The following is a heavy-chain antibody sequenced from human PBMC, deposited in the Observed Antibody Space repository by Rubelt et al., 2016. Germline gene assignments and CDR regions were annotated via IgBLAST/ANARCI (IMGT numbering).Heavy chain of an antibody. Sequence: GGSLRLSCAASEFIFSGYGMHWVRQAPGKGLEWVAVIWFDGSKKYYGDSVKGRFTISRDDSKSTLYLQMNSLRAEDTALYYCARDLNWENYWGQGTLVTVSS. D-gene: IGHD7-27*01. J-gene: IGHJ4*02. V-gene: IGHV3-33*01. CDR2: IWFDGSKK. CDR3: ARDLNWENY. CDR1: EFIFSGYG.